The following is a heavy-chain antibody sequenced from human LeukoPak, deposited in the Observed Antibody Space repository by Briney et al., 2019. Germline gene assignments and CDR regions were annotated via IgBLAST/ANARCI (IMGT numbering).Heavy chain of an antibody. CDR2: INHSGNT. CDR3: ARLDSHGSDDY. CDR1: GGSISSYY. D-gene: IGHD2-21*01. V-gene: IGHV4-59*08. J-gene: IGHJ4*02. Sequence: SETLSLTCTVSGGSISSYYWSWIRQPAGKGLEWIGEINHSGNTNYNPSLKSRVTISVDTSKNQFSLKLSSVTAADTAVYYCARLDSHGSDDYWGQGILVTVSS.